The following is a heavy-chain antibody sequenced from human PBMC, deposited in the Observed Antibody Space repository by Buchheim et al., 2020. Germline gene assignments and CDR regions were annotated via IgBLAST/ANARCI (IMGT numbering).Heavy chain of an antibody. D-gene: IGHD2-21*02. J-gene: IGHJ2*01. CDR3: TTSTVVSATYWYFNV. CDR2: IKREADGGTA. CDR1: GFTFSDAW. Sequence: EEQLVESGGGLVKPGGSLRLSCAASGFTFSDAWMNWVRQAPGKGLEWVGRIKREADGGTAEYAAPVRGRFTLSRDDSTAPLYLQMNSLRAEDTAVYYCTTSTVVSATYWYFNVWGRGTL. V-gene: IGHV3-15*07.